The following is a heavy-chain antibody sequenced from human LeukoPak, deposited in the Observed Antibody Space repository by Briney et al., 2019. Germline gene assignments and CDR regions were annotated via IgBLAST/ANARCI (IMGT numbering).Heavy chain of an antibody. CDR3: ARDKQLVRGFYYYYYYMDV. Sequence: KPSETLSLTCAVYGGSFSGCYWSWIRQPPGKGLEWIGEINHRGSTNYNPSLKSRVTISVDTSKNQFSLKLSSVTAADTAVYYCARDKQLVRGFYYYYYYMDVWGKGTTVTVSS. CDR2: INHRGST. J-gene: IGHJ6*03. D-gene: IGHD6-6*01. CDR1: GGSFSGCY. V-gene: IGHV4-34*01.